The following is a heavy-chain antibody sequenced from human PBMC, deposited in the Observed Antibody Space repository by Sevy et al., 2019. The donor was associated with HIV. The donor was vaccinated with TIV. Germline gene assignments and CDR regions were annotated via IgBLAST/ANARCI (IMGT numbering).Heavy chain of an antibody. CDR1: GFAFSSFA. CDR3: VQQKGETIVGATTGFHY. V-gene: IGHV3-30-3*01. Sequence: GGSLRLSCAVSGFAFSSFAFHWVRQAPGKGLEWVAFISYDGSNKYYADSVKGRFTISRANSKNTLYLQMNSLRAEHTAVYYCVQQKGETIVGATTGFHYWGQGTLVTVSS. CDR2: ISYDGSNK. D-gene: IGHD1-26*01. J-gene: IGHJ4*02.